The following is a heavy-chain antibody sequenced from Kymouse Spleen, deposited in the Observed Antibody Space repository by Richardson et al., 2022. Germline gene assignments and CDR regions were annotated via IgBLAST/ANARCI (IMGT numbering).Heavy chain of an antibody. CDR1: GGSISSSSYY. J-gene: IGHJ4*02. Sequence: QLQLQESGPGLVKPSETLSLTCTVSGGSISSSSYYWGWIRQPPGKGLEWIGSIYYSGSTYYNPSLKSRVTISVDTSKNQFSLKLSSVTAADTAVYYCAVYYYGSGSYFSFDYWGQGTLVTVSS. CDR2: IYYSGST. V-gene: IGHV4-39*01. CDR3: AVYYYGSGSYFSFDY. D-gene: IGHD3-10*01.